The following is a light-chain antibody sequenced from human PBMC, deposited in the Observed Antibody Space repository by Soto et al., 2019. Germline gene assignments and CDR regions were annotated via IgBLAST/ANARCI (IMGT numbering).Light chain of an antibody. CDR1: QSISSY. Sequence: DIQMTQSPSVLSASVGDRVTITCRASQSISSYLNWYQQKPGKAPKLLIYAASSLQSGVPSRFSGSGSGTDFTLTISSLQPEDFATYYCQQSYSTPPITFGQGTRLEI. CDR2: AAS. J-gene: IGKJ5*01. CDR3: QQSYSTPPIT. V-gene: IGKV1-39*01.